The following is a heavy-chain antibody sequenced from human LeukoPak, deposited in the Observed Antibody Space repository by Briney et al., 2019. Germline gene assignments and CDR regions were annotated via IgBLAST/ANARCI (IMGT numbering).Heavy chain of an antibody. D-gene: IGHD3/OR15-3a*01. J-gene: IGHJ4*02. CDR3: VRTGDTERFDC. CDR1: GFTFSSYG. Sequence: GGSLRPSCAASGFTFSSYGMHWVRQAPGKGLEWVALIRYNGSKKDYADSVKGRFTISRDNSKNTLYLQMNSLRAEDTAMYYCVRTGDTERFDCWGQGTLVTVSS. CDR2: IRYNGSKK. V-gene: IGHV3-30*02.